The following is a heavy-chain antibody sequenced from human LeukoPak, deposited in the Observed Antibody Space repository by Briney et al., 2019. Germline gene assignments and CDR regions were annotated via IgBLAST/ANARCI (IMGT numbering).Heavy chain of an antibody. CDR2: IYYSGST. D-gene: IGHD6-19*01. J-gene: IGHJ5*02. V-gene: IGHV4-59*12. Sequence: SETLSLTCTVSGGSISSYYWSWIRQPPGKGLEWIGYIYYSGSTNYNPSLKSRVTISVDTSKNQFSLKLSSVTAADTAVYYCAIRIAVAGLSWFDPWGQGTPVTVSS. CDR1: GGSISSYY. CDR3: AIRIAVAGLSWFDP.